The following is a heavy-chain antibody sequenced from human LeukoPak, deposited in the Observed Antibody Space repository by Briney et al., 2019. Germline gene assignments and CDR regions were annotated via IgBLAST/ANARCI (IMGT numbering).Heavy chain of an antibody. Sequence: PAGSLRLSCAASGFTFSSYWVSWVRQAPGKGLEWVANIKQDGSEKYYVDSVKGRFTISRDNAKNSLYLQMNSLRAEDTAVYYCVKDNWGFTDWGQGTLVTVSS. D-gene: IGHD7-27*01. CDR3: VKDNWGFTD. CDR1: GFTFSSYW. J-gene: IGHJ4*02. V-gene: IGHV3-7*01. CDR2: IKQDGSEK.